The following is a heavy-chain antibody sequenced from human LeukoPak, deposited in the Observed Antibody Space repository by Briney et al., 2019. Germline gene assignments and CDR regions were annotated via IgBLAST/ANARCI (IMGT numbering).Heavy chain of an antibody. CDR2: MYHSGRT. D-gene: IGHD5/OR15-5a*01. V-gene: IGHV4-4*02. Sequence: SETLSLTCAVSGGSISSNNWWSWVRQPPGKGLEWIGEMYHSGRTNYNPSLKSRLTTSVDKSKNQFSLKLNSVTAADTAVYYCASHSGYSLSTRGQGTLVTVSS. CDR3: ASHSGYSLST. CDR1: GGSISSNNW. J-gene: IGHJ4*02.